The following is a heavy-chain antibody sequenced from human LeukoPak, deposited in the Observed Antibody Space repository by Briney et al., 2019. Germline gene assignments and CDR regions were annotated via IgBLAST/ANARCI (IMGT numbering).Heavy chain of an antibody. Sequence: PGGSLRPSCATSGFSFNNDWMDWVRQAPGKGLEWVAVISYDGSNKYYADSVKGRFTISRDNSKNTLYLQMNSLRAEDTAVYYCARERYSDYWGQGTLVTVSS. D-gene: IGHD1-26*01. J-gene: IGHJ4*02. CDR1: GFSFNNDW. CDR3: ARERYSDY. CDR2: ISYDGSNK. V-gene: IGHV3-30*03.